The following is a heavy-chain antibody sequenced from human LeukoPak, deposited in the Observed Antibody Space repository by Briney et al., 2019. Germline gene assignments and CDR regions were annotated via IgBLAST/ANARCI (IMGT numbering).Heavy chain of an antibody. Sequence: SQTLSLTCTVSGGSISSGDYYWSWIRQPPGKGLEWIGYIYYSGSTYYNPSLKSRVTISVDTSKNQFSLKLSSVTAADTAVYYCARGIAAALTPWYYYGMDVWGQGTTVTVSS. CDR2: IYYSGST. CDR1: GGSISSGDYY. V-gene: IGHV4-30-4*01. D-gene: IGHD6-13*01. CDR3: ARGIAAALTPWYYYGMDV. J-gene: IGHJ6*02.